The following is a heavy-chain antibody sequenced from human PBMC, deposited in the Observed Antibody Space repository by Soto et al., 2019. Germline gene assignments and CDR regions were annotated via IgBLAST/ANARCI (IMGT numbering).Heavy chain of an antibody. J-gene: IGHJ4*02. CDR2: ISGSGGRA. V-gene: IGHV3-23*01. CDR3: AKYASSSWSLFDY. Sequence: EVQLLESGGGLVQPGGSLRLSCEASGFTFSDSAMSWVRQAPGKGLEWVSGISGSGGRADYADSVKGRFIISRDNSKNTLYLQMNSLRAEDTAVYYCAKYASSSWSLFDYWGQGTLVTVSS. CDR1: GFTFSDSA. D-gene: IGHD6-13*01.